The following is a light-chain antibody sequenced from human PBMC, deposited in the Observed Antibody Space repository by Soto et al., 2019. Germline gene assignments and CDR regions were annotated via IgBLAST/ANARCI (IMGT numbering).Light chain of an antibody. V-gene: IGLV1-44*01. CDR3: AAWDDSLSGVV. CDR2: NHN. J-gene: IGLJ3*02. Sequence: QSVLTQPPSASGTPGQRVSISCSGSSSNIGRNSFNWYQRFPGTAPKLLIYNHNQRPSGVPDPFSGSKFGTSVPLVISGVQCRDGADYYWAAWDDSLSGVVFGGGTKLTVL. CDR1: SSNIGRNS.